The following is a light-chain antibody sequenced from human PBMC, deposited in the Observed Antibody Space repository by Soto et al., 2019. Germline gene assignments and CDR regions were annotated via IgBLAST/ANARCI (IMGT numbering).Light chain of an antibody. CDR1: SSDAGNYNF. V-gene: IGLV2-23*01. Sequence: QSALTQPASVSGSPGQSITISCTGTSSDAGNYNFVSWYQQHPGKAPKVIIYEDSTRPSGVSNRISGSKSGNTASLTISGLQAEDEADYYCCSYAGSSTPWEFGGGTKLTVL. CDR2: EDS. CDR3: CSYAGSSTPWE. J-gene: IGLJ3*02.